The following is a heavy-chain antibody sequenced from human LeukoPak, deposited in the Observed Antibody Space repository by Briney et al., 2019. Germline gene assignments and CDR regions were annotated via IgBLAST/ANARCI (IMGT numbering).Heavy chain of an antibody. D-gene: IGHD6-13*01. Sequence: ASVKVSCKASGYTFTGHYMHWVRQAPGQGLEWMGWINPNSGGANYAQNFQGRVTMTRDTSISTAYMELSRLRSDDTAVYYCARDGAGSNWYSWGQGTLVTVSS. V-gene: IGHV1-2*02. J-gene: IGHJ4*02. CDR3: ARDGAGSNWYS. CDR1: GYTFTGHY. CDR2: INPNSGGA.